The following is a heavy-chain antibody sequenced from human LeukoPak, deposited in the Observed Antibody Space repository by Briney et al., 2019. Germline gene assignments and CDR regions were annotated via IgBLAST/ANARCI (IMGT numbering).Heavy chain of an antibody. Sequence: PSGTLSLTCTVSGGSISSYYWSWIRQPPGKGLEWIGYIYYSGSTNYNPSLKSRVTISVDTSKNQFSLKLSSVTAADTAVYYCARGLTALDYWGQGTLVTVSS. CDR2: IYYSGST. CDR1: GGSISSYY. D-gene: IGHD3-16*01. CDR3: ARGLTALDY. J-gene: IGHJ4*02. V-gene: IGHV4-59*08.